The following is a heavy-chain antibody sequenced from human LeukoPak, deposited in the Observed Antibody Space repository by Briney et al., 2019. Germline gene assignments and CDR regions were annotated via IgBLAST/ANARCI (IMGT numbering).Heavy chain of an antibody. Sequence: PGRSLRLSCAASGFTFSSYGMHWVRQAPGKGLVWVSRINGDASSTSYADSVKGRFTISRDNAKSTLYLQMNSLRVEDTAVYYCARARGNTYGYFEYWGQGTLVTVST. J-gene: IGHJ4*02. CDR1: GFTFSSYG. D-gene: IGHD5-18*01. CDR2: INGDASST. CDR3: ARARGNTYGYFEY. V-gene: IGHV3-74*01.